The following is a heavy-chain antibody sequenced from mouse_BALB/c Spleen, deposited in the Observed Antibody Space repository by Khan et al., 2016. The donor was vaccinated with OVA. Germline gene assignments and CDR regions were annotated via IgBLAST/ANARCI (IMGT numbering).Heavy chain of an antibody. J-gene: IGHJ3*01. V-gene: IGHV9-4*02. Sequence: QIQLVQSGPELKKPGETVRISCKASGYTFTTAGMQWVQKMPGKGLKWIGWINTPSGLPNYAEDSKGRFAFSLETSASTAYLQISNLKIEDTATYFCAREDYYGYGFAYWGQGTLVTVSA. CDR1: GYTFTTAG. CDR3: AREDYYGYGFAY. CDR2: INTPSGLP. D-gene: IGHD1-2*01.